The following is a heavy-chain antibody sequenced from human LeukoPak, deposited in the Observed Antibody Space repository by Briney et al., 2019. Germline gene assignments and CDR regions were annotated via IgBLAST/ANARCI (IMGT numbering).Heavy chain of an antibody. CDR3: ARVDGGNSRDY. J-gene: IGHJ4*02. D-gene: IGHD4-23*01. CDR2: IYYSGST. CDR1: GGSISSGDYY. V-gene: IGHV4-30-4*01. Sequence: SETPSLTCTVSGGSISSGDYYWSWIRQPPGKGLEWIGYIYYSGSTYYNPSLKSRVTISVDTSKNQFSLKLSSVTAADTAVYYCARVDGGNSRDYWGQGTLVTVSS.